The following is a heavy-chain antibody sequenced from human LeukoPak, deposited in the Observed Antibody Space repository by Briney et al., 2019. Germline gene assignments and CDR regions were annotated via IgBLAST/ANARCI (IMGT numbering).Heavy chain of an antibody. V-gene: IGHV3-23*01. CDR1: GFTFSSYA. CDR2: ISCSGCST. CDR3: ARDGRGLNKWKPTRRTYYMDV. D-gene: IGHD1-20*01. J-gene: IGHJ6*03. Sequence: PGWSLTLSCAASGFTFSSYAMTWGRQAPGKGLEWVAAISCSGCSTYYADSVKGRFTISRDNAQNSLYLQMNSLRAGDTGVYYCARDGRGLNKWKPTRRTYYMDVWGKGTTVTVSS.